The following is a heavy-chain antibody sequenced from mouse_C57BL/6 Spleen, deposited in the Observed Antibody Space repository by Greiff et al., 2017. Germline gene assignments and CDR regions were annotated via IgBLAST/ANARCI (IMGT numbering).Heavy chain of an antibody. CDR3: ARDYGSSLFAN. CDR1: GYTFTSYW. D-gene: IGHD1-1*01. Sequence: QVQLQQPGAELVRPGSSVKLSCKASGYTFTSYWMHWVKQRPIQGLEWIGNIDPSDSETHYNQKFKDKATLTVDKSSSTAYMQLSSLTSEDSAVYYCARDYGSSLFANWGQGTLVTVSA. CDR2: IDPSDSET. J-gene: IGHJ3*01. V-gene: IGHV1-52*01.